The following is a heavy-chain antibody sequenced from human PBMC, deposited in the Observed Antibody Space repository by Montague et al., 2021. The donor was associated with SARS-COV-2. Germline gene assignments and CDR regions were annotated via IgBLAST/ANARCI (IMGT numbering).Heavy chain of an antibody. D-gene: IGHD3-16*01. CDR3: AWMSMHYVETSNSRRGGMDV. CDR1: GGSISPFD. CDR2: IYYSGTA. V-gene: IGHV4-59*01. Sequence: SETLSLTCTVSGGSISPFDWSWIRQSPERGLEWIGTIYYSGTANYNPSLMGRLAMSLQTSQKQLSLEMRSVTAADTAVYYCAWMSMHYVETSNSRRGGMDVWGQGTTVIVSS. J-gene: IGHJ6*02.